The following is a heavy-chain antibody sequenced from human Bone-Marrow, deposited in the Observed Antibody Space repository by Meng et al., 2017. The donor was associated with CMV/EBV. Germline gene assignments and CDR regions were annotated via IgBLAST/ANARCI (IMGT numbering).Heavy chain of an antibody. J-gene: IGHJ6*02. CDR2: ISSSGANT. Sequence: GESLKISCAASGFTFSNYAMNWVRQAPGKGLEWVSGISSSGANTYYADSVKGRFTISRDNSKNTLYLQMNSLRAEDTAVYYCARDVGGLGYYGMDVWGQGTTVTVSS. CDR3: ARDVGGLGYYGMDV. V-gene: IGHV3-23*01. D-gene: IGHD3-16*01. CDR1: GFTFSNYA.